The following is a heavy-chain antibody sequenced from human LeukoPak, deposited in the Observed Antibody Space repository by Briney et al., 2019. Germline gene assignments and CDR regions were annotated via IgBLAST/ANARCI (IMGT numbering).Heavy chain of an antibody. D-gene: IGHD5-24*01. CDR1: GGTFSSYA. V-gene: IGHV1-69*04. CDR3: ARERWLQPIYY. J-gene: IGHJ4*02. CDR2: IIPILGIA. Sequence: ASVKVSCKASGGTFSSYAISWVRQAPGQGLEWMGRIIPILGIANYAQKFQGRVTITADKSTSTAYMELSSLRSEDTAVYYCARERWLQPIYYWGQGTLVTVSS.